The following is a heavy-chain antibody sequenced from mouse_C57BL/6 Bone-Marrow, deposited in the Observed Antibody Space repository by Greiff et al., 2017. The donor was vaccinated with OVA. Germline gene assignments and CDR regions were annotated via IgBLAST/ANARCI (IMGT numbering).Heavy chain of an antibody. V-gene: IGHV1-81*01. J-gene: IGHJ3*01. CDR1: GYTFTSYG. CDR2: IYPRSGNT. D-gene: IGHD2-1*01. Sequence: VKLQQSGAELARPGASVKLSCKASGYTFTSYGISWVKQRTGQGLEWIGEIYPRSGNTYYNEKFKGKATLTADKSSSTAYMELRSLTSEDSAVYFCARDYANWAWFAYWGQGTLVTVSA. CDR3: ARDYANWAWFAY.